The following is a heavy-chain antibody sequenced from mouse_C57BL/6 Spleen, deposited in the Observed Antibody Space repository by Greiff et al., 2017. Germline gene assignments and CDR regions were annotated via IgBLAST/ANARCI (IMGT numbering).Heavy chain of an antibody. Sequence: QQSCKASGYTFTSYWMQWVKQRPGQGLEWIGEIDPSDSYTNYNQKFKGKATLTVDTSSSTAYMPRSSLTAEYSAVYYCARGDDGLRRFAYWGQGTLVTVSA. CDR3: ARGDDGLRRFAY. J-gene: IGHJ3*01. D-gene: IGHD2-3*01. CDR2: IDPSDSYT. V-gene: IGHV1-50*01. CDR1: GYTFTSYW.